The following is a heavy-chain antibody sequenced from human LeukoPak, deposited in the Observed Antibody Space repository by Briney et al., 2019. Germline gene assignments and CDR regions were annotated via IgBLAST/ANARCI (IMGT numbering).Heavy chain of an antibody. CDR1: GGSISSYY. V-gene: IGHV4-59*08. J-gene: IGHJ4*02. Sequence: PSETLSFTCTVSGGSISSYYWSWIRQPPGKGLEWIGYIYYSGSTNYNPSLKSRVTISVDTSKNQFSLKLSSVTAADTAVYYCARSGYDLYFDYWGQGTLVTVSS. CDR3: ARSGYDLYFDY. CDR2: IYYSGST. D-gene: IGHD5-12*01.